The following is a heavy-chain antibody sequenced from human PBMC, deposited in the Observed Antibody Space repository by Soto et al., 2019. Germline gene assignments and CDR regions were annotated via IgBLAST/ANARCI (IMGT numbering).Heavy chain of an antibody. Sequence: SGGSLRLSCAASGFTFSSYGMHWVRQAPGQGLEWVAVISYDGSNKKYVDSVKGRFSISRDNSKNTVYLQMNSLRAEDSGVYYCAKDHLLDYWGQGTLVTVSS. V-gene: IGHV3-30*18. J-gene: IGHJ4*02. CDR3: AKDHLLDY. D-gene: IGHD2-15*01. CDR1: GFTFSSYG. CDR2: ISYDGSNK.